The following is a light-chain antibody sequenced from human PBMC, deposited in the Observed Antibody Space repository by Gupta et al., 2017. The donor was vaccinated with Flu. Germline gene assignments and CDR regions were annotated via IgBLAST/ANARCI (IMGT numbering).Light chain of an antibody. Sequence: QSALTQPRAVSGSSGQPVTIACTGTSSDVGGYNYVSWYQHHPGKAPKLMIYDVIKRPSGVPDRFSGSKSGNTASLTISGLQAEDEADYYCHSYAGSYTHVVFGGETKLTVL. V-gene: IGLV2-11*01. CDR1: SSDVGGYNY. CDR2: DVI. CDR3: HSYAGSYTHVV. J-gene: IGLJ2*01.